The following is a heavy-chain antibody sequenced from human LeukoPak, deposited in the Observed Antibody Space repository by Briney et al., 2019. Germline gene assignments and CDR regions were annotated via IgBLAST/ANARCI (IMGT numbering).Heavy chain of an antibody. CDR1: GGSISSSSYY. D-gene: IGHD1-26*01. J-gene: IGHJ5*02. Sequence: SETLSLTCTVSGGSISSSSYYWGWIRQPPGKGLEWIGSIYYSGSTYYNPSLKRRVTISVDTSKNQFSLKLSSVTAADTAVYYCARHGGSYSRWFDPWGQGTLVTVSS. CDR3: ARHGGSYSRWFDP. CDR2: IYYSGST. V-gene: IGHV4-39*01.